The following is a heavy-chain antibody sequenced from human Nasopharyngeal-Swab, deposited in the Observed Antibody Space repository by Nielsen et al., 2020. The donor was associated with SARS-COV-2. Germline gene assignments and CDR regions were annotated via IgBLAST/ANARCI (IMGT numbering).Heavy chain of an antibody. CDR2: IKEDGSEA. D-gene: IGHD3-3*01. Sequence: GSLRLSWAASGFTFSKSWMNLVRQAPGKGLEWVANIKEDGSEAHYVGSVRGRFTISRDNAENSLYLQMNSLRAEDTAVYYCAKDIRGYYDFSPWGLGTLVTVAS. CDR1: GFTFSKSW. CDR3: AKDIRGYYDFSP. V-gene: IGHV3-7*03. J-gene: IGHJ5*02.